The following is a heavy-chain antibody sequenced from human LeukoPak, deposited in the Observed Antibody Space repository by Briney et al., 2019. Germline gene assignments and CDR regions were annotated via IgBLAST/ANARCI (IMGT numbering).Heavy chain of an antibody. D-gene: IGHD6-19*01. CDR1: GFTFSDYY. CDR2: IYSGGST. Sequence: PGGSLRLSCAASGFTFSDYYMSWIRQAPGKGLEWVSVIYSGGSTYYADSVKGRFTISRDNSKNTLYLQMNSLRAEDTAVYYCARESGYSSGWYEGYFDYWGQGTLVTVSS. CDR3: ARESGYSSGWYEGYFDY. V-gene: IGHV3-53*01. J-gene: IGHJ4*02.